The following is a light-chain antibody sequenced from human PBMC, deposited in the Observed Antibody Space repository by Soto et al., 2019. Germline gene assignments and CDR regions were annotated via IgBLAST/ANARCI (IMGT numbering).Light chain of an antibody. CDR1: QSVSYY. CDR2: DAF. CDR3: QQYNNWPRT. Sequence: DIVLTQSPGPLSLSPGERATLSCRASQSVSYYLAWYQQKPGQAPRLIIYDAFTRATGIPARFSGFGSGTKFTLTISSLQSEDVGVYYCQQYNNWPRTFGQGTRLEI. V-gene: IGKV3-15*01. J-gene: IGKJ5*01.